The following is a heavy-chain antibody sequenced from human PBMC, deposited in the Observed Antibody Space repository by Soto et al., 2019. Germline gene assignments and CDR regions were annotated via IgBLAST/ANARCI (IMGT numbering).Heavy chain of an antibody. CDR3: AREPLGYCTNGVCYTGFDY. V-gene: IGHV3-21*01. J-gene: IGHJ4*02. Sequence: GGSLRLSCAASGFTFSSYSMNWVRQAPGKGLEWVSSISSSSSYIYYADSVKGRFTISRNNAKNSLYLQMNSLRAEDTAVYYCAREPLGYCTNGVCYTGFDYWGQGTLVTVSS. CDR1: GFTFSSYS. D-gene: IGHD2-8*01. CDR2: ISSSSSYI.